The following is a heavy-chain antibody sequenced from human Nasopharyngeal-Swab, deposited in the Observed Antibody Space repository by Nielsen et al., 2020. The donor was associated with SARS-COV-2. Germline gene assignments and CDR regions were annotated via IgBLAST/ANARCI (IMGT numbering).Heavy chain of an antibody. J-gene: IGHJ6*04. CDR2: IDGYGSRT. CDR3: GRGELPAAVDV. CDR1: GFSFSDSW. Sequence: GGSLRLSCEVSGFSFSDSWIHWVRQAPGKGLVWVLRIDGYGSRTDYADSGKGRFTISRDNAKNTLYLEMSGLRVDETAIYYCGRGELPAAVDVWGKGTTVTVSA. V-gene: IGHV3-74*01. D-gene: IGHD5-24*01.